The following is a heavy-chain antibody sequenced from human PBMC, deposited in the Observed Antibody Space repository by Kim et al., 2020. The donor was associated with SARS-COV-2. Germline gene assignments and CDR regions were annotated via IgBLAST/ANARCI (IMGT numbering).Heavy chain of an antibody. CDR2: IIPILGIA. Sequence: SVKVSCKASGGTFSSYAISWVRQAPGQGLEWMGRIIPILGIANYAQKFQGRVTITADKSTSTAYMELSSLRSEDTAVYYCAREGVFRVGYLNAFDIWGQGTMVTVSS. CDR3: AREGVFRVGYLNAFDI. J-gene: IGHJ3*02. D-gene: IGHD1-1*01. V-gene: IGHV1-69*04. CDR1: GGTFSSYA.